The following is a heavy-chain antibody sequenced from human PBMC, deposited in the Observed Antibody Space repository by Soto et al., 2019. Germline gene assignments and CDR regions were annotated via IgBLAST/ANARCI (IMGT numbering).Heavy chain of an antibody. Sequence: SGPTLVNPTQTLTLTCTFSGFSLSTSGMRVSWIRQPPGKALEWLARIDWDDDKFYSTSLRTRLTISKDTSKNQVVLTMTNMDPVDTATYYCAKTGTDGSWFDPWGQGTLVTVSS. CDR2: IDWDDDK. D-gene: IGHD5-12*01. CDR1: GFSLSTSGMR. J-gene: IGHJ5*02. V-gene: IGHV2-70*04. CDR3: AKTGTDGSWFDP.